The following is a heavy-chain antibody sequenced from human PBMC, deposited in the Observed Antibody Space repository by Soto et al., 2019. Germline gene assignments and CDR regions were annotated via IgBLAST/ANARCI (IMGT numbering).Heavy chain of an antibody. V-gene: IGHV3-7*01. CDR3: AREPRVSDY. CDR1: GFTYSNYW. J-gene: IGHJ4*02. CDR2: MNPDGSET. Sequence: PGGSLRLSCVASGFTYSNYWMAWVRQVPGKGLEWVAYMNPDGSETLYVDSVKGRFTISRDNAKNSLYLRITSLRVEDTAIYYCAREPRVSDYWGQGTLVTVSS. D-gene: IGHD3-10*01.